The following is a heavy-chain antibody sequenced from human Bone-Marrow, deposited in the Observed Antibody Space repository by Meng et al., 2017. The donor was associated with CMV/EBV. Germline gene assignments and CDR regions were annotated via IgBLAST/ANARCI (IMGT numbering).Heavy chain of an antibody. J-gene: IGHJ6*02. CDR1: GFTFSSYA. D-gene: IGHD2-2*01. V-gene: IGHV3-23*03. CDR2: IYSGGSSA. CDR3: TTDTEYQLLFFYGMDV. Sequence: GGSLRLSCAASGFTFSSYAMSWVRQAPGKGLEWVSVIYSGGSSAYYADSVKGRFTISRDNSKNTLYLQMNSLKTEDTAVYYCTTDTEYQLLFFYGMDVWGQGNTVTVSS.